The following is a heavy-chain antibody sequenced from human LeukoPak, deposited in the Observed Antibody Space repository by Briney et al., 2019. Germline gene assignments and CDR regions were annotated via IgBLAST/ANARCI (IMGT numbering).Heavy chain of an antibody. CDR3: AREDRYSSSSNV. D-gene: IGHD6-6*01. Sequence: SETLSLTCTVPGGSISSGDYYWSWIRQPPGKGLEWIGYIYYSGSTYYNPSLKSRVTISVDTSKNQFSLKLSSVTAADTAVYYCAREDRYSSSSNVWGQGTLVTVSS. J-gene: IGHJ4*02. CDR1: GGSISSGDYY. CDR2: IYYSGST. V-gene: IGHV4-30-4*01.